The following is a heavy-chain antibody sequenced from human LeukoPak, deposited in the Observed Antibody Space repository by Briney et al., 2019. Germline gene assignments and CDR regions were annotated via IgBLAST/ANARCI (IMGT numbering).Heavy chain of an antibody. V-gene: IGHV1-69*13. CDR3: ARDLRYSGYDYYYGMDV. CDR2: IIPIFGTA. CDR1: GGTFSSYA. J-gene: IGHJ6*02. Sequence: SVKVSFKASGGTFSSYAISWVRQAPGQGLEWMGGIIPIFGTANYAQKFQGRVTITADESTSTAYMELSSLRSEDTAVYYCARDLRYSGYDYYYGMDVWGQGTTVTVSS. D-gene: IGHD5-12*01.